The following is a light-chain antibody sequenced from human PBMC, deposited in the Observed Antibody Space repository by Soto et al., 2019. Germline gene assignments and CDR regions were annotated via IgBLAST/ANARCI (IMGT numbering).Light chain of an antibody. CDR1: QSVSIN. CDR2: DAS. V-gene: IGKV3-15*01. J-gene: IGKJ2*01. Sequence: EIVMTQSPASLSVSQGERATVSCRASQSVSINLAWYQKKPGQAPRLLLYDASTRAPGIPARFSGSGSGTEFTLTISSLQSEDSAVYYCQQYNKWLFTFGQGTKLEIK. CDR3: QQYNKWLFT.